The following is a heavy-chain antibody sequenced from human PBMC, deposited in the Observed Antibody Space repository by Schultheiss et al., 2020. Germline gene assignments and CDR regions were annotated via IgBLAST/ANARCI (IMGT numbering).Heavy chain of an antibody. Sequence: WGSMRLSCVASGFTFSSYSMNWVRQATGKGLEWVSAIGTAGDTYYPGSVKGRFTISRDNSGNTLYLQMNSLRAEDTAVYYCARDPWGATYRYFDYWGQGTLVTVSS. CDR1: GFTFSSYS. J-gene: IGHJ4*02. CDR2: IGTAGDT. CDR3: ARDPWGATYRYFDY. D-gene: IGHD1-26*01. V-gene: IGHV3-13*01.